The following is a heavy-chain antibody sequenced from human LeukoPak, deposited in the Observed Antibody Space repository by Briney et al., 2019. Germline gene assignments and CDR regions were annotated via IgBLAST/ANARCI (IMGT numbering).Heavy chain of an antibody. D-gene: IGHD1-14*01. CDR3: ARGGPDSRVFDP. V-gene: IGHV4-4*07. CDR2: VHTTGNT. Sequence: SETLSLTCTASGGTISIDNWNWIRQPAGKGLEWIGRVHTTGNTNYNPSLKSRVTTSVDTSKNQFSLNLSSVTAADTAVYYCARGGPDSRVFDPWGQGTLVTVSS. CDR1: GGTISIDN. J-gene: IGHJ5*02.